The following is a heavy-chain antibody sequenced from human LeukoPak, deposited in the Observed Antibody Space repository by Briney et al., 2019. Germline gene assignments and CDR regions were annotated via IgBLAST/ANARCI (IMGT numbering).Heavy chain of an antibody. V-gene: IGHV4-4*02. CDR2: IYHSGST. J-gene: IGHJ4*02. D-gene: IGHD3-22*01. CDR3: ATRRREDYYDSSGYYRY. Sequence: PSGTLSLTCAVSGGSISSSNWWSWVRQPPGKGLEWIGEIYHSGSTNYNPSLKSRVTISVDKSKNQFSLKLSSVTAADTAVYYCATRRREDYYDSSGYYRYWGQGTLVTVSS. CDR1: GGSISSSNW.